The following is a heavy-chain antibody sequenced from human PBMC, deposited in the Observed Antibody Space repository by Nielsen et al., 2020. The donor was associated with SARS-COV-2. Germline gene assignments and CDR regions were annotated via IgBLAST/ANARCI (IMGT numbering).Heavy chain of an antibody. CDR2: IYYSGST. J-gene: IGHJ4*02. CDR3: ARDLWVVVVAATSYYFDY. V-gene: IGHV4-39*07. Sequence: SETLSLTCTVSGGSISSSSYYWGWIRQPPGKGLEWIGSIYYSGSTYYNPSLKSRVTISVDTSKNQFSLKLSSVTAADTAVYYCARDLWVVVVAATSYYFDYWGQGTLVTVSS. D-gene: IGHD2-15*01. CDR1: GGSISSSSYY.